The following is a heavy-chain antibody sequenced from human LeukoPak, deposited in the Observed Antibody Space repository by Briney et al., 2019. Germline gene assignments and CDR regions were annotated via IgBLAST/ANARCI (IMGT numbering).Heavy chain of an antibody. D-gene: IGHD3-10*01. CDR3: ARGSSAGSQNELEY. V-gene: IGHV3-23*01. CDR1: GFTFSNYA. J-gene: IGHJ4*02. Sequence: SGGSLRLSSAASGFTFSNYAMNWVRQVPGKGLEWVAGIPAITDAKFYADSVKGRFTISRDNSENKLFLEMNSLGGVDTAVYYCARGSSAGSQNELEYWGQGTLVTVSS. CDR2: IPAITDAK.